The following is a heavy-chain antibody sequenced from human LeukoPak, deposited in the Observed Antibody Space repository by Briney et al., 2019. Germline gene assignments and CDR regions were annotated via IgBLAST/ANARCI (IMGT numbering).Heavy chain of an antibody. CDR2: MNPNSGNT. CDR1: GYTFTSYD. V-gene: IGHV1-8*03. Sequence: EASVKVSCKACGYTFTSYDTNWVRQATGQGLEWMGWMNPNSGNTGYAQKFQGRVTITRNTSISTAYMELSSLRSEDTAVYYCATRGYYYDSSGSDNWFDPWGQGTLVTVSS. J-gene: IGHJ5*02. D-gene: IGHD3-22*01. CDR3: ATRGYYYDSSGSDNWFDP.